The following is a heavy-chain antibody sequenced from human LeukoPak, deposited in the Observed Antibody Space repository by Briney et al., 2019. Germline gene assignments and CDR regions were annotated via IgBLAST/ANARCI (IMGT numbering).Heavy chain of an antibody. V-gene: IGHV1-3*01. D-gene: IGHD1-26*01. CDR2: ISAGNGNT. J-gene: IGHJ4*02. CDR3: ARDSGSGNNDY. Sequence: ASVKVSCKASGYTFTSYAMHWVRQAPGQRLEWMGWISAGNGNTKYSQNFQGRVTFISNTSAATAFMELSSLRSEDAAVYYCARDSGSGNNDYWGQGTLVTVSS. CDR1: GYTFTSYA.